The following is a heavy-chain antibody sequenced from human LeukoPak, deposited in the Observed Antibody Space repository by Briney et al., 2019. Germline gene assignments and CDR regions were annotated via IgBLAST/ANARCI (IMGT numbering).Heavy chain of an antibody. D-gene: IGHD3-22*01. Sequence: ASVKVSCKASGGTFSSYAISWVRQAPGQGLEWMGGIIPIFGTANYAQKFQGRVTITADKSTSTAYMELSSLRSEDTAVYYCAKVTRVDESMIVVVPSYYFDYWGQGTLVTVSS. CDR2: IIPIFGTA. V-gene: IGHV1-69*06. CDR1: GGTFSSYA. J-gene: IGHJ4*02. CDR3: AKVTRVDESMIVVVPSYYFDY.